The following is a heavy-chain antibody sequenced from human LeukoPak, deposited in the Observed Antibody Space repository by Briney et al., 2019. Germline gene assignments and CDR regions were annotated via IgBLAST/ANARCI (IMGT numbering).Heavy chain of an antibody. CDR2: IWYDGNNK. CDR3: AKDMVRGVSYYYYMDV. V-gene: IGHV3-33*06. Sequence: PGGSLRLSCAASGFTFSSYGMHWVRQPPGKGLEWVAVIWYDGNNKYYADSVKGRFTISRDNSKNTLYLQMNNLRAEDTAVYYCAKDMVRGVSYYYYMDVWGKGTTVTVSS. CDR1: GFTFSSYG. J-gene: IGHJ6*03. D-gene: IGHD3-10*01.